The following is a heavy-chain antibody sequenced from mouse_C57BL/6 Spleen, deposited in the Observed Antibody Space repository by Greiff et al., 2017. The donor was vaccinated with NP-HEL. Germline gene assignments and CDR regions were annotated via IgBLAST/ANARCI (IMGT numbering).Heavy chain of an antibody. CDR1: GFTFSDYG. CDR3: AKNWDVIAY. J-gene: IGHJ3*01. D-gene: IGHD4-1*01. CDR2: ISSGSSTI. Sequence: VKLVESGGGLVKPGGSLKLSCAASGFTFSDYGMHWVRQAPENGLEWVAYISSGSSTIYYADTVKGRFTISRDNAKNTLFLQMTSLRSEDTAMYYCAKNWDVIAYWGQGTLVTVSA. V-gene: IGHV5-17*01.